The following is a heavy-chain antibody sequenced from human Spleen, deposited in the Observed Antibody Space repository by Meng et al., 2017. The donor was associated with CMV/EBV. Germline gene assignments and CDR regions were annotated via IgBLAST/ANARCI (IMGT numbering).Heavy chain of an antibody. J-gene: IGHJ4*02. CDR2: MHPNRGGT. CDR1: GEGFTGYD. Sequence: CKASGEGFTGYDSQWMRQAPGRGLEGMGRMHPNRGGTNYVQKFQGRVTLTRDTSVKTAYMELTRLTSDDTAVYFCACSLLDTSPTEYWGQGTLVTVSS. D-gene: IGHD2-2*01. CDR3: ACSLLDTSPTEY. V-gene: IGHV1-2*06.